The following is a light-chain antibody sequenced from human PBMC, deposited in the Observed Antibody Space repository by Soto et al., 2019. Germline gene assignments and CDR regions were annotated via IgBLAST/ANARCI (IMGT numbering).Light chain of an antibody. CDR2: SNA. CDR1: NSDIGTNT. J-gene: IGLJ1*01. V-gene: IGLV1-44*01. CDR3: AAWDVRLFGHV. Sequence: QSVLTPPPSASGTPGQRVTIPCSGGNSDIGTNTVNWYQQVPGAAPKLLIYSNAQRPSGVPDRFSGSKSGTSASLAISGLPSDDEADYYCAAWDVRLFGHVFGTGPKGTVL.